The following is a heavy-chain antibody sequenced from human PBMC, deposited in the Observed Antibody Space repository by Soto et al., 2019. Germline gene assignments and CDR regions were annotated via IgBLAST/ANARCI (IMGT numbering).Heavy chain of an antibody. V-gene: IGHV3-30-3*01. J-gene: IGHJ4*02. CDR1: GFTFSSYA. Sequence: QVQLVESGGGVVQPGRSLRLSCAASGFTFSSYAMHWVRQAPGKGLEWVAVISYDGSNKYYADSVKGRFTISRDNSKNTLYLQMNSLRAEDTAVYYCASPGIAAAGTVNVPTYYFDYWGQGTLVTVSS. CDR3: ASPGIAAAGTVNVPTYYFDY. D-gene: IGHD6-13*01. CDR2: ISYDGSNK.